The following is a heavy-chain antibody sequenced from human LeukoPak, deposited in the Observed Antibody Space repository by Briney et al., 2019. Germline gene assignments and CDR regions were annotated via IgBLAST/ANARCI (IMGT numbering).Heavy chain of an antibody. CDR3: ARGVTYYDFWSGYYSVRYYFDY. D-gene: IGHD3-3*01. CDR1: GGSISSNNYY. CDR2: IYYSGGT. Sequence: SETLSLTCTVSGGSISSNNYYWGWIRQPPGKGLEWIGSIYYSGGTYYNPSLKSRVTISVDTSKNQFSLKLSSVTAADTAVYYCARGVTYYDFWSGYYSVRYYFDYWGQGTLVTVSS. V-gene: IGHV4-39*07. J-gene: IGHJ4*02.